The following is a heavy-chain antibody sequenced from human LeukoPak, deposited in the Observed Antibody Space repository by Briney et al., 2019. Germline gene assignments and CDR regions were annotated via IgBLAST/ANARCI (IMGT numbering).Heavy chain of an antibody. J-gene: IGHJ4*02. CDR1: GDSVSSNNAA. V-gene: IGHV6-1*01. CDR2: TYFRSKWYN. Sequence: SQTLSLTCAISGDSVSSNNAAWNWIRQSPSRGFEWPGRTYFRSKWYNDYAASVKSRITVNPDTSKNHFSLQLSSVTPEDTAVYYCARTYGGNCDYWGQGTLVTVSS. CDR3: ARTYGGNCDY. D-gene: IGHD4-23*01.